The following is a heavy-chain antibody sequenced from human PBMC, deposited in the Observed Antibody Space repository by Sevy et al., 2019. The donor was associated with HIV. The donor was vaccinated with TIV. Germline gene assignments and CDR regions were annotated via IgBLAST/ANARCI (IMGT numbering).Heavy chain of an antibody. CDR3: ATMASGSNYFDF. Sequence: SETLSLTCTVSGGSISSYFWNWIRQPPGKGLEGIGYIYYSGSTYYNPSLKSRVTISVDTSKNQLSLKLISVTAADSAVYYCATMASGSNYFDFWGQGTLVTVSS. CDR1: GGSISSYF. J-gene: IGHJ4*02. D-gene: IGHD3-10*01. CDR2: IYYSGST. V-gene: IGHV4-59*01.